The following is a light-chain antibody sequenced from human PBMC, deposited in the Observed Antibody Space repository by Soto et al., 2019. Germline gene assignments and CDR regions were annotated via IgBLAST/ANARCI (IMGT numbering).Light chain of an antibody. CDR1: QSVSGSY. CDR3: QQYGSSPWT. CDR2: GAS. Sequence: EIVLTQSPGTLSLSPGERATLSCRASQSVSGSYLAWYQQKPGQAPRLLIYGASRRATGIPDRFSGSGSGTDFTLTISRLEPEDFAVYYCQQYGSSPWTFRQGTKVEIK. J-gene: IGKJ1*01. V-gene: IGKV3-20*01.